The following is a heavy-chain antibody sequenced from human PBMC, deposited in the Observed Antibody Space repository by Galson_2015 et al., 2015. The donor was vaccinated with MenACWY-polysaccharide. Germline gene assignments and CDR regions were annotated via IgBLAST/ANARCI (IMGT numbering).Heavy chain of an antibody. Sequence: SLRLSCAASGLTFNNAWMYWVRQAPGRGLEWVGRIRDKRFGGTTDYAAPVKGRFTISRDDSKNTIFLQMNSLRTEDTAVYYCTTPRYINEQAHYWGQGTLVTVSS. CDR2: IRDKRFGGTT. CDR3: TTPRYINEQAHY. CDR1: GLTFNNAW. J-gene: IGHJ4*02. D-gene: IGHD3-9*01. V-gene: IGHV3-15*01.